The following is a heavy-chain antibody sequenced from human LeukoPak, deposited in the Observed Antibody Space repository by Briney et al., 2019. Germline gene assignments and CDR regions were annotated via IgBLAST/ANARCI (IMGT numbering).Heavy chain of an antibody. CDR2: IKQDGSEK. J-gene: IGHJ3*02. V-gene: IGHV3-7*01. Sequence: GGSLRLSCAASGFTFSSYWMSWVRQAPGKGLEWVANIKQDGSEKYYVDSVKGRFTISRDNAKNSLYLQMNSLRAEDTAVYYCARLTYSSSWYGRFDIXGQGXMVTV. D-gene: IGHD6-13*01. CDR1: GFTFSSYW. CDR3: ARLTYSSSWYGRFDI.